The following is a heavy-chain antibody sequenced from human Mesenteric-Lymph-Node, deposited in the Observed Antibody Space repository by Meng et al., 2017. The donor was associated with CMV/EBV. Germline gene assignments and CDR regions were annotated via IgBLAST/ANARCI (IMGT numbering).Heavy chain of an antibody. V-gene: IGHV1-69*05. CDR1: GGTFSRYP. CDR3: ARPLRLGVADDAFDI. J-gene: IGHJ3*02. D-gene: IGHD7-27*01. Sequence: SVKVSCKASGGTFSRYPSTWVRQAPGQGLEWVGGIIPIFGTANFAQKFQGRVTMTRDTSTSTVYMELSSLRSEDTAVYYCARPLRLGVADDAFDIWGQGTMVTVSS. CDR2: IIPIFGTA.